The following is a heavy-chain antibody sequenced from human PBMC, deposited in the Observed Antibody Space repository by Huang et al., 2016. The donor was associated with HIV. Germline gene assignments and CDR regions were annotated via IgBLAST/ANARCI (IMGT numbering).Heavy chain of an antibody. D-gene: IGHD3-22*01. CDR2: INTSTGNP. V-gene: IGHV7-4-1*02. Sequence: QVQLVQSGSELRQPGASVKVSCQASGYTFTRYAMNWVRQAPGPGLGWMGGINTSTGNPTDAQAFTGRFVLAVDTSVSTAYLQISSLEAEDTAVYYCARDYYDSRGYDIHAVVDYWGQGTLVTVSS. CDR1: GYTFTRYA. J-gene: IGHJ4*02. CDR3: ARDYYDSRGYDIHAVVDY.